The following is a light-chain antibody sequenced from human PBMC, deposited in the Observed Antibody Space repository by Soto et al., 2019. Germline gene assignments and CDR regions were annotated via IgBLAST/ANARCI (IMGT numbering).Light chain of an antibody. Sequence: DFQVTQSPSFLSASVGDGVIITCRASQNIRSRLAWFQQKPGKAPKLLIYDASSLESGVPQRFSGSGSGTEFTLTISSLQTDDFSTYYCQQYHSYWTFGQGAKVDIK. CDR2: DAS. V-gene: IGKV1-5*01. CDR1: QNIRSR. CDR3: QQYHSYWT. J-gene: IGKJ1*01.